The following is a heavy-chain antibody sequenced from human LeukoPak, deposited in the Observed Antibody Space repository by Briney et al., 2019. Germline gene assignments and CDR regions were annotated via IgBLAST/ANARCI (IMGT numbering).Heavy chain of an antibody. J-gene: IGHJ6*02. CDR3: ARDQLGMNYGDPHVYYYYGMDV. D-gene: IGHD4-17*01. V-gene: IGHV4-61*01. CDR1: GGSVSSGSYY. Sequence: SETLSLTCTVSGGSVSSGSYYWSWMRQPPGKGLEWIGCIYYSGSTNYNPSLKSRVTISVDRSKNQFSLKLSSVTAADTAVYYCARDQLGMNYGDPHVYYYYGMDVGGQGTTVTVSS. CDR2: IYYSGST.